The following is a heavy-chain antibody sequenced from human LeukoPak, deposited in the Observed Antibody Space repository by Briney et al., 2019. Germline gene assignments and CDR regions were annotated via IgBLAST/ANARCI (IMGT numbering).Heavy chain of an antibody. CDR3: ARDYSGYDGFDY. CDR2: ISVYNVNT. CDR1: GYTFTRYV. J-gene: IGHJ4*02. D-gene: IGHD5-12*01. V-gene: IGHV1-18*01. Sequence: ASVTVSCKASGYTFTRYVISWVRQAPGHGLEWLGWISVYNVNTNYAQKLQGRVTMTTDTSTSTVYMELRSLRSDDTAVYYCARDYSGYDGFDYWGQGTLVTVSS.